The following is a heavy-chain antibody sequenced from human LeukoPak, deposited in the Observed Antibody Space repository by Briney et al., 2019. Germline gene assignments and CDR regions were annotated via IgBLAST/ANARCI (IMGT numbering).Heavy chain of an antibody. Sequence: PGGSLRLSCVASGFTFRSYWMSWVRQAPGKGLEWVATINQDGSEKYYVDSVKGRFTTSRDIAQNSLYLQMNSLRAEDTAVYFCARDAGYDFWTGYYDFWGQGTLVTVSS. CDR2: INQDGSEK. CDR3: ARDAGYDFWTGYYDF. V-gene: IGHV3-7*05. D-gene: IGHD3-3*01. CDR1: GFTFRSYW. J-gene: IGHJ4*02.